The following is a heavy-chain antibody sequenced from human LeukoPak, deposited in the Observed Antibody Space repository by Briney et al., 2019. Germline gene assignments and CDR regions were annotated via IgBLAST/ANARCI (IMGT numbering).Heavy chain of an antibody. CDR1: GFTVSSNY. CDR2: IYSGGST. V-gene: IGHV3-53*01. J-gene: IGHJ4*02. D-gene: IGHD2-21*02. CDR3: ATGGYLSPFDY. Sequence: PGGSLRLPCAASGFTVSSNYMSWVRQAPGKGLEWVSVIYSGGSTYDADSVKGRFTISRDNSKNTLYLQMNSLRAEDTAVYYCATGGYLSPFDYWGQGTLVTVSS.